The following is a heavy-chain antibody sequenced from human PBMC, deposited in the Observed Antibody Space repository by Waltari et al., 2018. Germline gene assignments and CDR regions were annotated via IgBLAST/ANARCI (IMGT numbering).Heavy chain of an antibody. V-gene: IGHV3-21*01. D-gene: IGHD6-13*01. CDR1: GFTFSSYS. CDR3: ARGDVGSSWSSDY. Sequence: EVQLVESGGGLVKPGGSLRLSCAASGFTFSSYSMNWVRQAPGKGLEWVSSISSSSRYRYYADSVKGRFTISRDNAKNSLYLQMNSLRAEDTAVYYCARGDVGSSWSSDYWGQGTLVTVSA. CDR2: ISSSSRYR. J-gene: IGHJ4*02.